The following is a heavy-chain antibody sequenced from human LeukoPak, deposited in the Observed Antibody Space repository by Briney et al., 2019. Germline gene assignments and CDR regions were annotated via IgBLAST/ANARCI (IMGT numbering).Heavy chain of an antibody. J-gene: IGHJ4*02. Sequence: GGSLRLSCAASGFTVSNEYMNWVRQAPGKGLEWLSVIYRDGSTYYADSVKGRFTISRDNSKNTVYLQMSSLRAEDTAVYYCAKIVVITGTDYFDYWGQGTLVTVSS. CDR1: GFTVSNEY. CDR2: IYRDGST. CDR3: AKIVVITGTDYFDY. V-gene: IGHV3-53*01. D-gene: IGHD3-22*01.